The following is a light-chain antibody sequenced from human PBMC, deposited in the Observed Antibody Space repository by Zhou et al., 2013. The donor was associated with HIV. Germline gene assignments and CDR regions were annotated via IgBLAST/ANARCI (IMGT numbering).Light chain of an antibody. CDR3: QQYGSSPWT. CDR2: DAS. CDR1: QSISSH. J-gene: IGKJ1*01. Sequence: EIVMTQSPATLSVSPGEGAALSCRASQSISSHLAWYQQKPGQAPRLLIYDASTRATGIPDRFSGSGSGTDFTLTISRLEPEDSAVYHCQQYGSSPWTFGQGTKVEIK. V-gene: IGKV3-20*01.